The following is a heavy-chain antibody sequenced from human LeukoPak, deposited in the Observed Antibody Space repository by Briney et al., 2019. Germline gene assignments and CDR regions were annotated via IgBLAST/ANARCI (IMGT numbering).Heavy chain of an antibody. CDR2: ISSSSSYI. J-gene: IGHJ4*02. CDR3: AKEYESYCGGDCYTFFEY. Sequence: GGSLRLSCAASGFTFSSYSMNWVRQAPGKGLEWVSSISSSSSYIYYADSVKGRFTISRDNAKNSLYLQMNSLRVDDTAVYYCAKEYESYCGGDCYTFFEYWGQGTLVTVSS. V-gene: IGHV3-21*01. D-gene: IGHD2-21*02. CDR1: GFTFSSYS.